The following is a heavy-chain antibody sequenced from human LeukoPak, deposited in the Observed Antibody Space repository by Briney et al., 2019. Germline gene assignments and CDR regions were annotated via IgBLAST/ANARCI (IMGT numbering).Heavy chain of an antibody. J-gene: IGHJ4*02. CDR1: GFTVSSNY. CDR2: IYSGGST. D-gene: IGHD4-11*01. CDR3: ARGGGDYNPFDY. Sequence: PGGSLRLSCAASGFTVSSNYMSWVRQAPGKGLEWVSVIYSGGSTYYADSVKGRFIVSRDNSKNTLYLQINSLRAEDTAVYYCARGGGDYNPFDYWGQGTLVTVSS. V-gene: IGHV3-53*01.